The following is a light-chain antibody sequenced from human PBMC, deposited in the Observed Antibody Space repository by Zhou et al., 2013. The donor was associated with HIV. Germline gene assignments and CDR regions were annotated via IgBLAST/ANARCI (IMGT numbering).Light chain of an antibody. CDR2: KAS. J-gene: IGKJ2*01. CDR3: QHYSTYPYT. V-gene: IGKV1-5*03. Sequence: DIQLTQSPPSLSASVGDGLTITCQASQGISSYLAWYQQKPGKAPKLLIYKASSLESGVPSRFSGSGSGTEFTLTISGLQPDDFATYFCQHYSTYPYTFGQGTDLANK. CDR1: QGISSY.